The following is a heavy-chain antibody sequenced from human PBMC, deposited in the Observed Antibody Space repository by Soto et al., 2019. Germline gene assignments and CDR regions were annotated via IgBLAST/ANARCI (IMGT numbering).Heavy chain of an antibody. CDR2: ISYDGSNK. CDR3: TVTTPIDY. J-gene: IGHJ4*02. V-gene: IGHV3-30-3*01. D-gene: IGHD4-4*01. CDR1: RFTFSSYA. Sequence: QVQLVESGGGVVQPGRSLRLSCAASRFTFSSYAMHWVRQAPGKGLEWVAVISYDGSNKYYADSVKGRFTISRDNSKNTLYLQMNSLRAEDTAVYYCTVTTPIDYWGQGTLVTVSS.